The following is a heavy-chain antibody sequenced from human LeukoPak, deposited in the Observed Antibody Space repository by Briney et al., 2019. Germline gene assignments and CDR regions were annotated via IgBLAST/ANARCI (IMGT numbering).Heavy chain of an antibody. CDR1: GFTFSSYS. J-gene: IGHJ4*02. D-gene: IGHD3-10*01. CDR2: ISSSSSYI. CDR3: ARNSGGRRYYFTD. V-gene: IGHV3-21*01. Sequence: GGSLGLSCAASGFTFSSYSMNWVRQAPGKGLEWVSSISSSSSYIYYADSVKGRFTISRDNAKNSLYLQMNSLRAEDTAVYYCARNSGGRRYYFTDWGQGTLVTVSS.